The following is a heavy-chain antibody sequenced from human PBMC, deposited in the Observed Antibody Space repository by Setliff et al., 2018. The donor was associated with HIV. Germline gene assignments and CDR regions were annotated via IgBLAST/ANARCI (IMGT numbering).Heavy chain of an antibody. Sequence: ASVKVSCKASGNTFTIYYLHWVRQTPGQGLEWMGVINPSGGRPSYAQTFQDRVAMTRDTSTSTVYLELSRLRLDDTAMYYCARERPGYGNYPDYWGQGSLVTVSS. D-gene: IGHD3-22*01. CDR1: GNTFTIYY. J-gene: IGHJ4*02. CDR2: INPSGGRP. CDR3: ARERPGYGNYPDY. V-gene: IGHV1-46*01.